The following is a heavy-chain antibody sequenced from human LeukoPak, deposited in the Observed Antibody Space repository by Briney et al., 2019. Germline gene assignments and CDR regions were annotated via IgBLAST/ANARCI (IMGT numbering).Heavy chain of an antibody. CDR3: ARENYYYGMDV. CDR2: IYHSGST. J-gene: IGHJ6*02. Sequence: SETLSLTCAVSGGSISSGGYSWSWIRQPPGRGLEWIGYIYHSGSTYYNPSLKSRVTISVDRSKNQFSLKLSSVTAADTAVYYCARENYYYGMDVWGQGTTVTVSS. CDR1: GGSISSGGYS. V-gene: IGHV4-30-2*01.